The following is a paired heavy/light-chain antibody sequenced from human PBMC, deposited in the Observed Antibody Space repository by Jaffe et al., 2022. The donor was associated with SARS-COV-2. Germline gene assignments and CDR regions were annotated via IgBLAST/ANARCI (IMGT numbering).Light chain of an antibody. Sequence: DIQMTQSPSTLSASVGDRVTITCRASQSISSWLAWYQQKPGKAPKLLIYKASSLESGVPSRFSGSGSGTEFTLTISSLQPDDFATYYCQQYNSYRYTFGQGTKLEIK. CDR1: QSISSW. CDR2: KAS. V-gene: IGKV1-5*03. J-gene: IGKJ2*01. CDR3: QQYNSYRYT.
Heavy chain of an antibody. V-gene: IGHV3-11*01. CDR3: AIRWGSGSYY. CDR1: GFTFSDYY. J-gene: IGHJ4*02. Sequence: QVQLVESGGGLVKPGGSLRLSCAASGFTFSDYYMSWIRQAPGKGLEWVSYISSSGSTIYYADSVKGRFTISRDNAKNSLYLQMNSLRAEDTAVYYCAIRWGSGSYYWGQGTLVTVSS. CDR2: ISSSGSTI. D-gene: IGHD3-10*01.